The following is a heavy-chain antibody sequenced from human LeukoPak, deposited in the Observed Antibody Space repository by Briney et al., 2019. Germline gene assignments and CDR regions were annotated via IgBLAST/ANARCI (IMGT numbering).Heavy chain of an antibody. Sequence: PGGSLRLSCAVSGFTFSSYAMSWVRQAPGKGLEWVSAISGSGGSTDYADSVKGRLTISRDNSKNTLYLQMNSLRAEDTAVYYCANHDYVWGSYRSWGDYFDYWGQGTLVTVSS. D-gene: IGHD3-16*02. CDR1: GFTFSSYA. V-gene: IGHV3-23*01. CDR3: ANHDYVWGSYRSWGDYFDY. J-gene: IGHJ4*02. CDR2: ISGSGGST.